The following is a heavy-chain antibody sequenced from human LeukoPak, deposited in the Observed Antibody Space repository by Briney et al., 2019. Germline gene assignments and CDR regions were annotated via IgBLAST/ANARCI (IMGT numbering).Heavy chain of an antibody. Sequence: LRLSCAVSGFTFSSDWMTWVRQPPGKGLEWIGNTHYSGSTYYNPSLESRVTISVDTSKHQFSLKLSSVTAADTAVYYCASFYTDYALLDYWGQGTLVTVSS. CDR3: ASFYTDYALLDY. V-gene: IGHV4-30-4*08. D-gene: IGHD4-17*01. J-gene: IGHJ4*02. CDR2: THYSGST. CDR1: GFTFSSDW.